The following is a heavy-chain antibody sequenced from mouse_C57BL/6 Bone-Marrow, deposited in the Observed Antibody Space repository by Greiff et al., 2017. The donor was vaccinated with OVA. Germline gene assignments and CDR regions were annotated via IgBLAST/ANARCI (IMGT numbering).Heavy chain of an antibody. V-gene: IGHV1-55*01. Sequence: VQLQQSGAELVKPGASVKMSCKASGYTFTSYWITWVKQRPGQGLAWIGDIYPGSGSTNYNEKFKSKATLTVDTSSSTAYMQLSSLTSEDSAVYYCARRFITTVVGYFDVWGTGTTVTVSS. J-gene: IGHJ1*03. CDR2: IYPGSGST. CDR1: GYTFTSYW. CDR3: ARRFITTVVGYFDV. D-gene: IGHD1-1*01.